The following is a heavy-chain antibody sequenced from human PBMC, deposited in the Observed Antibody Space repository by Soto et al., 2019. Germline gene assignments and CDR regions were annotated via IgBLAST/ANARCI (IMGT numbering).Heavy chain of an antibody. CDR3: ERNEICLLFSDY. CDR1: VGSISNSNNY. Sequence: QLQLQESGPGLVNPSETLSLTCNVSVGSISNSNNYWDWIRYPPGKGLEWIGSSYYTGSTCYNPSLKSRVTISVSTSNNHFSLKLDSVTATDTAVSFFERNEICLLFSDYWG. D-gene: IGHD3-9*01. J-gene: IGHJ4*01. CDR2: SYYTGST. V-gene: IGHV4-39*01.